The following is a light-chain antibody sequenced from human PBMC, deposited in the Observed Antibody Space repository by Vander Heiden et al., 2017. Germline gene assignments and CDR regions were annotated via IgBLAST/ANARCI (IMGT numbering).Light chain of an antibody. CDR1: QSLLHSNGNTY. CDR2: VGS. Sequence: EIVMTQTPLSSPVTLGQAASISCRSSQSLLHSNGNTYLSWIQQRPGQPPRLLIYVGSHRGSGVPDRFSGSGAGTDFTLKISRVEAEDVGVYYCRQVEQFPWTFGQGTKVEIK. J-gene: IGKJ1*01. V-gene: IGKV2-24*01. CDR3: RQVEQFPWT.